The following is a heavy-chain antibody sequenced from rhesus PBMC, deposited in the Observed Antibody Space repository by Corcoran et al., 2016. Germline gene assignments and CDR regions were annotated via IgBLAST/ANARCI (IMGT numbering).Heavy chain of an antibody. V-gene: IGHV4-160*01. CDR3: ARAPAGYSYGHYGLDS. J-gene: IGHJ6*01. Sequence: QVQLQESGPGLVKPSETLSLTCAVSGYSISSNYWSWIRQPPGKGLDWIGYFYGSCGSPYYNPSLKGHVTITTAPSKNQFSLKLSSLTAADTAVYYCARAPAGYSYGHYGLDSWGQGVVVTVSS. CDR1: GYSISSNY. CDR2: FYGSCGSP. D-gene: IGHD5-36*01.